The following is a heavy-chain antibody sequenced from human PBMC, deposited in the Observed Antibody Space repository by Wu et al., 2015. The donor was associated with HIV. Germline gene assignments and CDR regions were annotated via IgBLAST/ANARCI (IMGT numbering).Heavy chain of an antibody. J-gene: IGHJ3*02. CDR3: ARDRVAGAKSAFDI. CDR1: GYTFSDYT. Sequence: QVQLVQSGAEVKKPGASVKVSCKTSGYTFSDYTVHWVRQASGQGLEWMGWISDYTGNTNYAQNLQGRLTMTTDTSTSTAYMELRSLRFDDTAVYYCARDRVAGAKSAFDIWGQGTMVTVSS. V-gene: IGHV1-18*04. CDR2: ISDYTGNT. D-gene: IGHD1-26*01.